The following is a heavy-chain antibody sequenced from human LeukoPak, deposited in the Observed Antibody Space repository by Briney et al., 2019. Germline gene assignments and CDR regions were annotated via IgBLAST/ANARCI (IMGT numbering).Heavy chain of an antibody. Sequence: SETLSLTCTVSGGSISSYYWSWIRQPPGKGLEWIGYIYYSGSTNYNPSLKSRVTISVDTSKNQFSLKLSSVTAADTAVYYCARAALAVTPPYAAFDIWGQGTMVTVSS. CDR3: ARAALAVTPPYAAFDI. CDR2: IYYSGST. V-gene: IGHV4-59*01. D-gene: IGHD4-17*01. CDR1: GGSISSYY. J-gene: IGHJ3*02.